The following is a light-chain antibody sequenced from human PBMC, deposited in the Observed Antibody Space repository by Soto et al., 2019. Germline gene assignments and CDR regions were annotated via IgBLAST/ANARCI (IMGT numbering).Light chain of an antibody. CDR2: GAS. V-gene: IGKV3-20*01. Sequence: EIVLTQSPGTLSLSPGERATLSCRASQSVSSSYLAWYQQKPGQAPRLLIYGASSRATGIPDRFSGSGSGTDFTLNISRLEPEDFAVYYCQQYGSSPPYTFGQGNKLEIK. CDR1: QSVSSSY. J-gene: IGKJ2*01. CDR3: QQYGSSPPYT.